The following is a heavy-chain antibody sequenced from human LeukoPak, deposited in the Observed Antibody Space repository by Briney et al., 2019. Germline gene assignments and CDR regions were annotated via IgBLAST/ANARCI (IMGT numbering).Heavy chain of an antibody. CDR1: GFTFSSYS. CDR2: ISSSSSYI. D-gene: IGHD5-18*01. J-gene: IGHJ5*02. V-gene: IGHV3-21*01. Sequence: GGSLRHSCAASGFTFSSYSMNWVRQAPGKGLEWVSSISSSSSYIYYADSVKGRFTISRDNAKNSLYLQMNSLRAEDTAVYYCARARGYRNWFDPWGQGTLVTVSS. CDR3: ARARGYRNWFDP.